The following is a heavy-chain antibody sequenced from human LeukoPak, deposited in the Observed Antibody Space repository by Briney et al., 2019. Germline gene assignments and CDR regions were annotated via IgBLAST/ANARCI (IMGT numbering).Heavy chain of an antibody. CDR2: IIPIFGTA. CDR3: ATSKGRITIFGVVIPLGY. D-gene: IGHD3-3*01. J-gene: IGHJ4*02. V-gene: IGHV1-69*13. CDR1: GGTFSSYA. Sequence: ASVKVSCKASGGTFSSYAISWVRQAPGQGLEWMGGIIPIFGTANYAQKFQGRVTITADESTSTAYMELSSLRSEDTAVYYCATSKGRITIFGVVIPLGYWGQGTLVTVSS.